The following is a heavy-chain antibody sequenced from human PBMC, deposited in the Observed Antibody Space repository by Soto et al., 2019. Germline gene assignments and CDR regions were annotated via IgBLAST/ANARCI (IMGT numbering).Heavy chain of an antibody. J-gene: IGHJ4*02. CDR1: GFTFDDYA. D-gene: IGHD3-9*01. Sequence: GGSLRLSCAASGFTFDDYAMHWVRQAPGKGLEWVSGISWNSGSIGYADSVKGRFTISRDNAKNSLYLQMNSLRAEDTALYYCAKSVPPEKHDIERGPFDYWGQGTLVTVSS. CDR3: AKSVPPEKHDIERGPFDY. V-gene: IGHV3-9*01. CDR2: ISWNSGSI.